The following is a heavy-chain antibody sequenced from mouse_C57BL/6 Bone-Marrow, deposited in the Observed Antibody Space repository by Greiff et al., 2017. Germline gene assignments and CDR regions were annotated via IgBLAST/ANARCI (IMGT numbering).Heavy chain of an antibody. CDR3: ERGRPRRGYVDY. CDR2: ISPRSGNT. CDR1: GYTFTSYG. Sequence: VQLHQSGAELARPGASVKLSCKASGYTFTSYGISWVKQRTGQGLEWIGEISPRSGNTYSHEKFKGKARRTADKSASTAYMELRSLTSEDSVVYFCERGRPRRGYVDYWGQGTTLTGSS. V-gene: IGHV1-81*01. D-gene: IGHD1-2*01. J-gene: IGHJ2*01.